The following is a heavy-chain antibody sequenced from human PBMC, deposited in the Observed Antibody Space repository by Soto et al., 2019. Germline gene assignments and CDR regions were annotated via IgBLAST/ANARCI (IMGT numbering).Heavy chain of an antibody. Sequence: QVPLVQSGAEVKKPGASVKVSCKASGYTFTSYGISWVRQAPGQGLEWMGWISAYNGNTNYAQKLQGRVTMTTDTSTSTAYMELRSLRSDDTAVYYCARKRIYDFWSGYYTGGWFDPWGQGTLVTVSS. CDR2: ISAYNGNT. CDR1: GYTFTSYG. V-gene: IGHV1-18*04. J-gene: IGHJ5*02. CDR3: ARKRIYDFWSGYYTGGWFDP. D-gene: IGHD3-3*01.